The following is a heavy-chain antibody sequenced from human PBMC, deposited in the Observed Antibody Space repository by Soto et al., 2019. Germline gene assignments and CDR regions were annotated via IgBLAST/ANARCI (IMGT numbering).Heavy chain of an antibody. CDR1: GGSISSGGYY. V-gene: IGHV4-31*03. Sequence: QVQLQESGPGLVKPSQTLSLTCTVSGGSISSGGYYWSWIRQHPGKGLEWIGYIYYSGSTYYNPSLKSRVTISVDTSKTQFSLKLSSVPAADTAVYYCARALSGPGIWFDHWGQGTLVTVSS. J-gene: IGHJ5*02. D-gene: IGHD3-3*01. CDR3: ARALSGPGIWFDH. CDR2: IYYSGST.